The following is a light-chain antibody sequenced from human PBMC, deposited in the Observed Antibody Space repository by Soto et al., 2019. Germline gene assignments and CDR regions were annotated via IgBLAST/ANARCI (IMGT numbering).Light chain of an antibody. J-gene: IGKJ4*01. CDR3: HQRRNLLT. CDR2: NAS. Sequence: ALAQSPVALSLSPGERATFSCRASQSVSTDLAWYQQKPGQGPRLLIYNASNRATGIPARFSGRGSGTDFSLTINSLEREDFAVYYCHQRRNLLTFGGGTKVDIK. V-gene: IGKV3-11*01. CDR1: QSVSTD.